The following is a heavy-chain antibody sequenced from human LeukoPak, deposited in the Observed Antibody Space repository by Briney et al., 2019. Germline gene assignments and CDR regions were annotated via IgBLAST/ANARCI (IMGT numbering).Heavy chain of an antibody. J-gene: IGHJ4*01. V-gene: IGHV3-43*02. Sequence: GGCPRPSCSASGFTFDDYAMHWGRQAPGKGLEWVSLISGDCGSTYYADSVKGRFTISRDNSKNSLYLQMISLRTEDTALYYCAKDIPYYYDSSGYYPTDYWG. D-gene: IGHD3-22*01. CDR2: ISGDCGST. CDR1: GFTFDDYA. CDR3: AKDIPYYYDSSGYYPTDY.